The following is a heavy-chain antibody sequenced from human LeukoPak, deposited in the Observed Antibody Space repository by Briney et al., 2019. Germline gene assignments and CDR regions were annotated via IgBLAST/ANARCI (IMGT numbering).Heavy chain of an antibody. J-gene: IGHJ5*02. CDR2: IYSGGGT. D-gene: IGHD5-24*01. CDR1: GFTVSNSY. CDR3: ARARIEMTIIVDWFDP. V-gene: IGHV3-66*02. Sequence: GGSLRLSCAASGFTVSNSYMSWVRQAPGKGLEWVSVIYSGGGTYYTDSVKGRFTISRDNSKNTLYLQMNSLRVEDTAVYYCARARIEMTIIVDWFDPWGQGTLVTVSP.